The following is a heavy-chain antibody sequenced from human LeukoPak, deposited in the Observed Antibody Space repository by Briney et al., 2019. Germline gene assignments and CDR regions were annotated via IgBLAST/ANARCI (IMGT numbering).Heavy chain of an antibody. Sequence: GRSLRLSCAASGFTFSSYAIHWVRQAPGKGLEWVAVISYDGSNKYYADSVKGRFTISRDNSRNTLYLQMNSLRAEDTAVYYCATIDYYDSSGDRDVFDIWGQGTMVTVSS. D-gene: IGHD3-22*01. CDR1: GFTFSSYA. CDR3: ATIDYYDSSGDRDVFDI. CDR2: ISYDGSNK. V-gene: IGHV3-30*04. J-gene: IGHJ3*02.